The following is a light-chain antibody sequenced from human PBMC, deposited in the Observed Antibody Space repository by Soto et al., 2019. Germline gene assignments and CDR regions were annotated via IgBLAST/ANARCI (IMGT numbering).Light chain of an antibody. CDR2: DDN. CDR1: SGSIASNY. Sequence: NFMLTQPHSVSESPGKTVTISCTRYSGSIASNYVQWYQQRPGSSPTTVIYDDNQRPSGVPDRFSGSIDSSSNSASLSISGLKTEDEADYYCQSCDGSNCVFGGGTKLTVL. CDR3: QSCDGSNCV. J-gene: IGLJ3*02. V-gene: IGLV6-57*01.